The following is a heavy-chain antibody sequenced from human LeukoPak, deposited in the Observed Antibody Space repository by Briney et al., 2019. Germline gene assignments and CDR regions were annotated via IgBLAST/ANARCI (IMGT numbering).Heavy chain of an antibody. CDR3: ARELVGATGWFDP. CDR2: IYTSGST. V-gene: IGHV4-38-2*02. J-gene: IGHJ5*02. D-gene: IGHD1-26*01. CDR1: GYSISSGYS. Sequence: PSETLSLTCTVSGYSISSGYSWGWIRQPPGKGLEWIGRIYTSGSTNYNPSLKSRVTMSVDTSKNQFSLKLSSVTAADTAVYYCARELVGATGWFDPWGQGTLVTVSS.